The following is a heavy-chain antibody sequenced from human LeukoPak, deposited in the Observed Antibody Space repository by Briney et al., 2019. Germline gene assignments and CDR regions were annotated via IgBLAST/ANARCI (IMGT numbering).Heavy chain of an antibody. CDR3: AKERDTAMVTIDY. J-gene: IGHJ4*02. Sequence: GGSLRLSCAASGFTFSSYGMHWVRQAPGKGLEWVAFIRCDGSNKYYADSVKGRFTISRDNSKNTLYLQMNSLRAEDTAVYYCAKERDTAMVTIDYWGQGTLVTVSS. CDR2: IRCDGSNK. V-gene: IGHV3-30*02. CDR1: GFTFSSYG. D-gene: IGHD5-18*01.